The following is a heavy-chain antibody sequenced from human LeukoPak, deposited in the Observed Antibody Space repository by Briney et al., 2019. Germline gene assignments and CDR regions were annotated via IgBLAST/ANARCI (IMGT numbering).Heavy chain of an antibody. V-gene: IGHV4-31*03. Sequence: SQTLSLTCTVSGGSVSSGDYYWSWIRQHPGKGLEWIGYIYYSGSTYYNPSLKSRVTISVDTSKNQFSLKLSSVTAADTAVYYCARNNIPPYKSGPNWFDPWGQGTLVTVSS. D-gene: IGHD5-24*01. CDR1: GGSVSSGDYY. J-gene: IGHJ5*02. CDR2: IYYSGST. CDR3: ARNNIPPYKSGPNWFDP.